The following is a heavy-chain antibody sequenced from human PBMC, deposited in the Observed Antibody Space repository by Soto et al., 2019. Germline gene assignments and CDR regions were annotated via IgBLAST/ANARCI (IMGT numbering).Heavy chain of an antibody. Sequence: QVQLQQWGAGLLKPSETLSLTCAVYGGSFSGYYWSWIRQPPGKGLEWIGEINHSGSTNYNPSLKSRVTISVDTSKSQFALKLSSVTAADTAVYYCASGPDPDYYYYYMDVWGKGTTVTVSS. CDR2: INHSGST. V-gene: IGHV4-34*01. CDR3: ASGPDPDYYYYYMDV. J-gene: IGHJ6*03. CDR1: GGSFSGYY.